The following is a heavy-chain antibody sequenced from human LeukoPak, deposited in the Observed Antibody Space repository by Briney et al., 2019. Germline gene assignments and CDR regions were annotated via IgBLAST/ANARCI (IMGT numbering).Heavy chain of an antibody. CDR3: AKGPGSRRYLY. Sequence: GGSLRLSCAASGFSFADYVMSWVRQAPGKGLEWVSGISVSGDTTYYAASVEGQFTISRDNSRDTLYLQMNGLRAEDTAVYYCAKGPGSRRYLYWGQGTLVTVSS. CDR2: ISVSGDTT. D-gene: IGHD6-25*01. J-gene: IGHJ4*02. CDR1: GFSFADYV. V-gene: IGHV3-23*01.